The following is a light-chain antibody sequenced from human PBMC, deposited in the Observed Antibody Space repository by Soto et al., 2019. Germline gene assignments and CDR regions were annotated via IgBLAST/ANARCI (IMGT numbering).Light chain of an antibody. J-gene: IGKJ4*01. CDR1: QSVSSY. V-gene: IGKV3-15*01. CDR2: GAS. CDR3: QQYNNWPLT. Sequence: EIVRTQSPATLSVSPGERATLSCRASQSVSSYLAWYQQKPGQAPRLLIYGASTRATDIPARFSGSGSGTEFTLTISSLQSEDFALYYCQQYNNWPLTFGGGTKVDIK.